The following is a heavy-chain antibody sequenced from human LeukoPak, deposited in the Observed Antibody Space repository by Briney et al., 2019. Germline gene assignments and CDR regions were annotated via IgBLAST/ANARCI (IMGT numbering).Heavy chain of an antibody. V-gene: IGHV3-23*01. J-gene: IGHJ4*02. CDR3: AKDFGSGYFSYYFDY. D-gene: IGHD3-22*01. CDR1: GLTFSTYV. Sequence: PGGSLRLSCAASGLTFSTYVMTWLRQAPGKGLEWVSAISGSGGSTYYADSVKGRFTISRDNSKNTLYLQMNSLRAEDTAVYYCAKDFGSGYFSYYFDYWGQGTLVTVSP. CDR2: ISGSGGST.